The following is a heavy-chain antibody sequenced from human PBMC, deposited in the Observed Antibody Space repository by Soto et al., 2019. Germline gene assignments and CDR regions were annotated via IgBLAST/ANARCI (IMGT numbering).Heavy chain of an antibody. CDR1: GFTFSNYE. CDR3: ARRGYGSRWPNVYMDV. J-gene: IGHJ6*03. D-gene: IGHD6-13*01. CDR2: ISNNGAHT. Sequence: EAQLVESGGGLVQPGGSLRLSCAASGFTFSNYEMHWVRQAPGKGLEYVSGISNNGAHTDYAKSLKGRFTISRDNCENTLYLQMGSLRAEDMALYYCARRGYGSRWPNVYMDVWGKGTTVTVSS. V-gene: IGHV3-64*01.